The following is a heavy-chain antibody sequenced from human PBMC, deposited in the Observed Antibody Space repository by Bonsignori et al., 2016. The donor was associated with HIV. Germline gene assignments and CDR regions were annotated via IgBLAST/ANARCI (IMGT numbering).Heavy chain of an antibody. CDR3: ARVPSAAAAGTGDY. J-gene: IGHJ4*02. CDR2: INPNSGGT. CDR1: GYTFTGYY. V-gene: IGHV1-2*02. D-gene: IGHD6-13*01. Sequence: ASVKVSCKASGYTFTGYYMHWVRQAPGQGLEWMGWINPNSGGTNYAQKFQGRVTMTRDTSISTAYMELSRLRSDDTAVYYCARVPSAAAAGTGDYWGQGTLVTVSS.